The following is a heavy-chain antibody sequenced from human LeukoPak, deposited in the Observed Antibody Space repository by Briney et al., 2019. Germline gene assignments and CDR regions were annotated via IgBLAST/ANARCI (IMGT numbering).Heavy chain of an antibody. CDR2: IYYSGST. V-gene: IGHV4-59*01. Sequence: SETLSLTCTVSGGSISSYYWSWIRQPPGKGLEWIGYIYYSGSTNYNPSLKSRVTISVDTSKNQFSLKLSSVTAADTAGYYCARGPIWTAAAVRGNYYYMDVWGKGTTVTVSS. J-gene: IGHJ6*03. CDR1: GGSISSYY. CDR3: ARGPIWTAAAVRGNYYYMDV. D-gene: IGHD6-13*01.